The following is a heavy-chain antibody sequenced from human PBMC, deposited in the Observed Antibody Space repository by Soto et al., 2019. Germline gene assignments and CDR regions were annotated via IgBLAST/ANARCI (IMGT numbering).Heavy chain of an antibody. D-gene: IGHD4-17*01. CDR3: TRHEGTAVTRFDY. Sequence: ESGGGLVQPGGSLKLSCAASGFTFSGSAMHWVRQASGKGLEWVGRIRSKVNSYATAYGASVKGRFTISRDDSKNTAYLQMNSLKTEDTAVYYCTRHEGTAVTRFDYWGQGTLVTVSS. CDR2: IRSKVNSYAT. V-gene: IGHV3-73*01. CDR1: GFTFSGSA. J-gene: IGHJ4*02.